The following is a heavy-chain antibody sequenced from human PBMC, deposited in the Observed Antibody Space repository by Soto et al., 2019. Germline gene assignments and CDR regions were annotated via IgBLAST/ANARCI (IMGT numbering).Heavy chain of an antibody. CDR2: INHSGST. J-gene: IGHJ6*02. V-gene: IGHV4-34*01. CDR3: ARFLTYVPVSYSMDV. CDR1: GSSSSRGGYY. Sequence: SLTLSLTCTVSGSSSSRGGYYRSWIRQPPGKGLEWIGEINHSGSTNYPPSLKSRVTPSVDTSKHQFSLKLSSVTAADTAVYYCARFLTYVPVSYSMDVWGQRTTVT. D-gene: IGHD3-16*01.